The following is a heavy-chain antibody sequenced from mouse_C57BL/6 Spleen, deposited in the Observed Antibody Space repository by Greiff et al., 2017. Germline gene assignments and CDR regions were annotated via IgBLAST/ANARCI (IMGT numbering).Heavy chain of an antibody. V-gene: IGHV5-16*01. D-gene: IGHD1-1*01. Sequence: EVKLVESEGGLVQPGSSMKLSCTASGFTFSDYYMAWVRQAPEKGLEWVANINYDGSSTYYPDSMNSRFIISNDNAKNILYLQMSSQKSEDTATYYCARAGVARCFDYWGQGTPLTVSS. CDR3: ARAGVARCFDY. CDR1: GFTFSDYY. CDR2: INYDGSST. J-gene: IGHJ2*01.